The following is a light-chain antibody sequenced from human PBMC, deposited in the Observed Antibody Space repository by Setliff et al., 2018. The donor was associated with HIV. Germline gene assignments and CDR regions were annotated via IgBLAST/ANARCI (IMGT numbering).Light chain of an antibody. J-gene: IGLJ1*01. CDR2: NFT. CDR3: TSYTSSDTYV. CDR1: NSDVGGYNY. Sequence: QSALTQPASVSAAPGLAITISCTGTNSDVGGYNYVSWYVQEPGKAPKLIMYNFTSRPSGISNRFSGSKSGNTAPLTISGLRAEDEGDYFCTSYTSSDTYVFGTGTKVTVL. V-gene: IGLV2-14*03.